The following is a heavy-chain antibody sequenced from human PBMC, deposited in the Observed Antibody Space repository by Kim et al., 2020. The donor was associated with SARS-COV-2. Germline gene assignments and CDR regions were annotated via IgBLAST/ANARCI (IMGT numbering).Heavy chain of an antibody. CDR2: INHSGST. D-gene: IGHD2-2*01. CDR1: GGSFSGYY. V-gene: IGHV4-34*01. J-gene: IGHJ6*01. CDR3: ARGQREVPAARDYYYDYG. Sequence: SETLSLTCAVYGGSFSGYYWSWIRQPPGKGLEWIGEINHSGSTNYNPSLKSRVTISVDTSKNQFSLKLSSVTAADTEWYYCARGQREVPAARDYYYDYG.